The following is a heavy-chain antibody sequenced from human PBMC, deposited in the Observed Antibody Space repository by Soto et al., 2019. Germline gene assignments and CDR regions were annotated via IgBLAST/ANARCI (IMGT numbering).Heavy chain of an antibody. Sequence: SETLSLTCTVSGGPVNSGSYYWSWTRQPPGKGLEWIGHIYYSGTTKYNPSLKNRVTMSVDTSNNQFSLRVNSVTVADTAIYFCARDYWGSGRRFDSWGQGTLVTVSS. V-gene: IGHV4-61*01. J-gene: IGHJ4*02. D-gene: IGHD6-25*01. CDR1: GGPVNSGSYY. CDR2: IYYSGTT. CDR3: ARDYWGSGRRFDS.